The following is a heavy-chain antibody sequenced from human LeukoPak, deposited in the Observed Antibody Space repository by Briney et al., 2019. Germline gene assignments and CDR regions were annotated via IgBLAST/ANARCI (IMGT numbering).Heavy chain of an antibody. V-gene: IGHV3-7*01. CDR3: XXXXYRIVVVPHYFDY. CDR2: IKQDGSEK. D-gene: IGHD3-22*01. J-gene: IGHJ4*02. CDR1: GFTFSNSW. Sequence: GGSLRLSCAASGFTFSNSWMSWVRQAPGKGLERVANIKQDGSEKYYVDSVKGRFTISRDNAKNSLYLQMNSLRAEDTAVYYCXXXXYRIVVVPHYFDYWGQGTLVTVSS.